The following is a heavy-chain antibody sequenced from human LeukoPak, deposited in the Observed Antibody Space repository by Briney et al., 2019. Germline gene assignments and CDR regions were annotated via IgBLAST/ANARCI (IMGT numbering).Heavy chain of an antibody. CDR2: ISSSSSYI. CDR3: ASPRLGRRYFDY. V-gene: IGHV3-21*01. CDR1: GFTFSSYS. J-gene: IGHJ4*02. D-gene: IGHD1-26*01. Sequence: PGGSLRLSCAASGFTFSSYSMNWVRHARGKGLEWVSSISSSSSYIYYADSVKGRFTISRDNAKNSLYLQMNSLRAEDTAVYYCASPRLGRRYFDYWGQGTLVTVSS.